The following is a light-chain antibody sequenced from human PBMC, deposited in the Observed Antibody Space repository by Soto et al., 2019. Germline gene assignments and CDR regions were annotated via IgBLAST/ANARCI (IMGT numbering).Light chain of an antibody. CDR2: GNS. CDR1: SSNIGAGYD. Sequence: QPVLTQPPSVSGAPGQRVTISCTGSSSNIGAGYDVHWYQQLPGTAPKLLIYGNSNRPSGVPDRFSGSKSGTSASLAITGLQAEDEAYYYCQYYDSSLSGWVFGGGTKLTVL. J-gene: IGLJ3*02. CDR3: QYYDSSLSGWV. V-gene: IGLV1-40*01.